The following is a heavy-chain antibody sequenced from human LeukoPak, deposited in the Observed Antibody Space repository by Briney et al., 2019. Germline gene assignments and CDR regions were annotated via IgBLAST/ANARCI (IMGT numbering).Heavy chain of an antibody. D-gene: IGHD1-1*01. V-gene: IGHV4-59*01. J-gene: IGHJ5*02. CDR2: IYYSGST. CDR1: GASISTYY. CDR3: ARDRLQLQS. Sequence: PSETLSLTCSVSGASISTYYWSWIRQPPGKGLEWIGNIYYSGSTNYNPSLKSRVTISVDTSKNQFSLKLSSVTAADTAVYYCARDRLQLQSWGQGTLVTVSS.